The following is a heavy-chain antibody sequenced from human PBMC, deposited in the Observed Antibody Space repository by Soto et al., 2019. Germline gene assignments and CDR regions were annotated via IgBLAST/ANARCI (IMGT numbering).Heavy chain of an antibody. CDR1: GYSVSSSDYY. CDR3: APRSVSLSGPYGIHV. J-gene: IGHJ6*04. D-gene: IGHD2-15*01. Sequence: QLHLQESGPGLVKPSETLSLTCSVSGYSVSSSDYYWAWIRQPPGKGLEWIGSMFYSGLTYYNPSLKSGVTLSVDTSKYQFSVRLTSVTAADTAVYYWAPRSVSLSGPYGIHVWGEGTTVTFSS. V-gene: IGHV4-39*01. CDR2: MFYSGLT.